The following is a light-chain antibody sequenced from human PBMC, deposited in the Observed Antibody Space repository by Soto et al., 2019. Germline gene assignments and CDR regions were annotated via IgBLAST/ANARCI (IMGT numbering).Light chain of an antibody. J-gene: IGKJ4*01. CDR2: DAS. Sequence: EIVSTQSPVTLSLSPGERATLSCRASQSVSSYLAWYQQKPGQAPRLLIYDASNRATGIPARFSGSESGTDFDLTIISLEPEDFGVYYCQLLSNWPLTFGGATKGEIK. V-gene: IGKV3-11*01. CDR1: QSVSSY. CDR3: QLLSNWPLT.